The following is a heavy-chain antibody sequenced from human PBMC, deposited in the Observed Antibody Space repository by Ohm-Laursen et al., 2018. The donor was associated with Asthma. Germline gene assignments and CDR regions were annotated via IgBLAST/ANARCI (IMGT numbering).Heavy chain of an antibody. CDR1: GFSFSSYA. CDR3: AAQYYDILTGYTLDY. J-gene: IGHJ4*02. Sequence: SLRLSCSASGFSFSSYAMHWVRQAPGMGLEWVAVISYGGSKKFYADSVKGRFTISRDNSKNTLYLQMNSLRAEDTAVYYCAAQYYDILTGYTLDYWGQGTLVTVSS. V-gene: IGHV3-30*03. D-gene: IGHD3-9*01. CDR2: ISYGGSKK.